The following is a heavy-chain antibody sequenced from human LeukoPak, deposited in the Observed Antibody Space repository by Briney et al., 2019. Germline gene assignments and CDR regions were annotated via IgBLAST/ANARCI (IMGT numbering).Heavy chain of an antibody. CDR3: ATQPRITMIVVGAFDI. J-gene: IGHJ3*02. Sequence: ASVKVSCKASGYTFTGYYMHWVRQAPGQGLEWMGWINPNSGGTNYAQKFQGWVTMTRDTSISTAYMELSRLRSDDTAVYYCATQPRITMIVVGAFDIWGQGTMVTVSS. D-gene: IGHD3-22*01. V-gene: IGHV1-2*04. CDR1: GYTFTGYY. CDR2: INPNSGGT.